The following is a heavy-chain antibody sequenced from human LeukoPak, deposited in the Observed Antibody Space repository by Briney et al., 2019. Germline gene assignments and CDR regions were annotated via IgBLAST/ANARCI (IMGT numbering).Heavy chain of an antibody. CDR3: ARGAIYASKLPFDY. J-gene: IGHJ4*02. D-gene: IGHD2/OR15-2a*01. CDR1: GYTFTSYG. CDR2: ISAYNGNT. V-gene: IGHV1-18*04. Sequence: ASVKVSCKASGYTFTSYGISWVRQAPGQGLEWMGWISAYNGNTNYAQKLQGRVTMTTDTATSTAYMELRSLRSDNTAVYYCARGAIYASKLPFDYWRQGTLVTVSS.